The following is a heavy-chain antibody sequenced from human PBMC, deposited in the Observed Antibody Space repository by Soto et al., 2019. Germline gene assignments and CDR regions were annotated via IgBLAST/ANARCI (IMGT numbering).Heavy chain of an antibody. Sequence: SETLSLTCTVSGGSISGYYWSWIRQPPGKGLEWIGYMYNTGSTVYNPSFKSRVTISVDRSKNQFSLKLNSVTAADTAVYYCARVPGPWGQGTLVTVSS. CDR2: MYNTGST. CDR1: GGSISGYY. J-gene: IGHJ5*02. CDR3: ARVPGP. V-gene: IGHV4-59*12.